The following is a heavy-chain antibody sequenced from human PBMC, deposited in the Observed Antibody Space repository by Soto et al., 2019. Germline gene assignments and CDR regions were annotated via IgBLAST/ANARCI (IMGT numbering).Heavy chain of an antibody. D-gene: IGHD3-3*01. Sequence: PSETLSLTCTVSGGSISSSRYYWGWIRQPPGKGLEWIGSIYYSGSTYYNPSLKSRVTISVDTSKNQFSLKLSSVTAADTAVYYCARLRYYDFWVLHYFDYWGQGTLVTVSS. V-gene: IGHV4-39*01. CDR3: ARLRYYDFWVLHYFDY. J-gene: IGHJ4*02. CDR2: IYYSGST. CDR1: GGSISSSRYY.